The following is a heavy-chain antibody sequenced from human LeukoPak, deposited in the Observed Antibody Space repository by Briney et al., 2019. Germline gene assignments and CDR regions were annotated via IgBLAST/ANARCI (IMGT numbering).Heavy chain of an antibody. J-gene: IGHJ4*02. CDR1: GFTFSSYA. CDR2: IRGRCGST. V-gene: IGHV3-23*01. CDR3: ANTEDYYDSSGSTPYYFDY. Sequence: PGGTRRLSCEASGFTFSSYAMSWVRQAPGKGLEWVSAIRGRCGSTYYADSVKGRFTISRDNSKNTLYLQMNSLRAEDTAVYYCANTEDYYDSSGSTPYYFDYWGQGTLVTVSS. D-gene: IGHD3-22*01.